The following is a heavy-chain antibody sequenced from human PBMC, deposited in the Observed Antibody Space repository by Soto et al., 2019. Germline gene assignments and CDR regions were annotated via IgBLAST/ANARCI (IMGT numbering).Heavy chain of an antibody. CDR2: IYYSGST. V-gene: IGHV4-59*01. D-gene: IGHD5-18*01. J-gene: IGHJ4*02. CDR1: GGSISSYY. Sequence: SETLSLTCTVSGGSISSYYWSWIRQPPGKGLEWIGYIYYSGSTNYNPSLKSRVTISVDTSKNQFSLKLSSVTAADTAVYYCAREWSGYRYGIPTHWGQGNLVTVSS. CDR3: AREWSGYRYGIPTH.